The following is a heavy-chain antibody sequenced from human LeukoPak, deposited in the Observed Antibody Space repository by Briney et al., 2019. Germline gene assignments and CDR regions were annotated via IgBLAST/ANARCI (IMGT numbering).Heavy chain of an antibody. CDR3: AKDTAMADY. V-gene: IGHV3-30*18. D-gene: IGHD5-18*01. CDR2: ISYDGSNK. J-gene: IGHJ4*02. Sequence: GGPLRLSCAASGFTFSSYGMHWVRQAPGKGLEWVAVISYDGSNKYYADSVKGRFTISSDNSKNTLYLQMNSLRAEDTAVYYCAKDTAMADYWGQGTLVTVSS. CDR1: GFTFSSYG.